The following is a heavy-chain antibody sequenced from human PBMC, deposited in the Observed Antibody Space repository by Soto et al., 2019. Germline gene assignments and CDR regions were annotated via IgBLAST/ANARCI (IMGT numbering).Heavy chain of an antibody. Sequence: ASVKVSCKVSGYTLTELSMHWVRQAPGKGLEWMGGFDPEDGETIYAQKFQGRVTMTEDTSTDTAYMELSSLRSENTAVYYCATMSAVAGTIIDYWGQGTLVTVSS. CDR3: ATMSAVAGTIIDY. V-gene: IGHV1-24*01. CDR2: FDPEDGET. J-gene: IGHJ4*02. D-gene: IGHD6-19*01. CDR1: GYTLTELS.